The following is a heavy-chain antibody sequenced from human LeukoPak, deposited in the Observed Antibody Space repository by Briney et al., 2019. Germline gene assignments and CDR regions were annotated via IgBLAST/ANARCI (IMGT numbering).Heavy chain of an antibody. CDR3: AVIAPLFDY. V-gene: IGHV4-61*02. Sequence: PSETLSLTCTVSGGSISSGSYYWSWIRQPAGKGLEWIGRIYTSGSTNYNPSLKSRVTISVDTSKNQFSLELSSVTAADTAVYYCAVIAPLFDYWGQGTLVTVSS. D-gene: IGHD6-13*01. CDR2: IYTSGST. J-gene: IGHJ4*02. CDR1: GGSISSGSYY.